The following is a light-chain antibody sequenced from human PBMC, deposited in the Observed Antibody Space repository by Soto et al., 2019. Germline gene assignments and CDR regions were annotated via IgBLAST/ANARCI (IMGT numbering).Light chain of an antibody. J-gene: IGKJ1*01. CDR2: KPS. CDR1: RSVSSW. Sequence: DIQMTQSPSTLSASVGDRVTITCRAGRSVSSWLAWYQQKPGKAPKLLIYKPSTLESGVPSRFSDSGSGTEFTLTISSLQPEYFATYYCQQYGNYWTFGQGTTVEI. CDR3: QQYGNYWT. V-gene: IGKV1-5*03.